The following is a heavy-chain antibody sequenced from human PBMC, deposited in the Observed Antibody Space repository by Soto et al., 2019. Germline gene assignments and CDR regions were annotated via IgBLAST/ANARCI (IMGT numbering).Heavy chain of an antibody. Sequence: ASVKVSCKASGYTFTSYDINWVRQATGQGLEYLGWMNPNSGNTGYVQKFQGRVTLTRNTSISTANMELSSLRSEDTAVYCCARVRRYCISTSCYENWFDPWGQGTLVSVS. CDR1: GYTFTSYD. CDR3: ARVRRYCISTSCYENWFDP. J-gene: IGHJ5*02. D-gene: IGHD2-2*01. V-gene: IGHV1-8*02. CDR2: MNPNSGNT.